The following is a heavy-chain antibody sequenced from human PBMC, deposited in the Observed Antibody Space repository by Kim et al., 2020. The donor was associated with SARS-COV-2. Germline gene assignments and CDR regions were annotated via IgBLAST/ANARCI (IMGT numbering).Heavy chain of an antibody. CDR1: GGSFSGYY. Sequence: SETLSLTCAVYGGSFSGYYWSWIRQPPGKGLEWIGEINHSGSTNYNPSLKSRVTISVDTSKNQFSLKLSSVTAADTAVYYCARGFYGSSNPPDVWGQGTTVTVSS. J-gene: IGHJ6*02. V-gene: IGHV4-34*01. CDR2: INHSGST. D-gene: IGHD1-26*01. CDR3: ARGFYGSSNPPDV.